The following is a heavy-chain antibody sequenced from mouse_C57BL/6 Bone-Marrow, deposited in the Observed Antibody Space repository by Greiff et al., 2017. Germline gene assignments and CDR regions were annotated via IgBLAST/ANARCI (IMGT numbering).Heavy chain of an antibody. CDR3: ARDPHYYGSSPWYFDV. D-gene: IGHD1-1*01. V-gene: IGHV5-4*01. CDR2: ISDGGSYT. J-gene: IGHJ1*03. Sequence: EVQLVESGGGLVKPGGSLKLSCAASGFTFSSYAMSWVRQTPEKRLGWVATISDGGSYTYYPDNVKGRFTISRDNAKNNLYLQMSHLKSEDTAMYYCARDPHYYGSSPWYFDVWGTGTTVTVSS. CDR1: GFTFSSYA.